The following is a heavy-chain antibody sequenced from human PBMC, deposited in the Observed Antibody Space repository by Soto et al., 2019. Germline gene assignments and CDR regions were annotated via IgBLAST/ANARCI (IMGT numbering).Heavy chain of an antibody. CDR3: ARSDYGDYNFDL. D-gene: IGHD4-17*01. CDR2: MNPKSGNT. Sequence: QVQLVQSGSEVRRPGTSVKVSCKASGYLFTENDINWVRQATGQGPEWMGWMNPKSGNTGYAQKFQGRVSMTRDNSKTTAYMELSSLGSEDTAVYYCARSDYGDYNFDLWGRGTLVTVSS. J-gene: IGHJ2*01. CDR1: GYLFTEND. V-gene: IGHV1-8*01.